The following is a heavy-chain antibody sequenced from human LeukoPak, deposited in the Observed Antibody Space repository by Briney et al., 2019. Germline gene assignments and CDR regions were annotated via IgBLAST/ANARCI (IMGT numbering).Heavy chain of an antibody. CDR1: GYTFNRYD. CDR3: ARGGSSSWYIDY. J-gene: IGHJ4*02. CDR2: ISTYNGNS. V-gene: IGHV1-18*01. Sequence: GASVKVSCKGSGYTFNRYDMSWVRQAPGQGLEWMGWISTYNGNSKYAQKFQGRVTMTTDTSTTTADMYLRSLRSDDTAIYYCARGGSSSWYIDYWGQGTLLTVSS. D-gene: IGHD6-13*01.